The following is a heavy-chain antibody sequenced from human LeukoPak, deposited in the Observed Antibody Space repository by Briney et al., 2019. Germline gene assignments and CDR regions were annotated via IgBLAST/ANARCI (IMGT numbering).Heavy chain of an antibody. CDR1: GFTFSSYG. CDR2: IQYDGSNE. Sequence: GGSLRLSCAASGFTFSSYGMHWVRQAPGKGLEWVAYIQYDGSNEQYADSVKGRFSISRDNSKNTLYLQMNSLRAEDTAVYYCAKGSYGYSGYDWGDWFDPWGQGTLVTVSS. J-gene: IGHJ5*02. D-gene: IGHD5-12*01. V-gene: IGHV3-30*02. CDR3: AKGSYGYSGYDWGDWFDP.